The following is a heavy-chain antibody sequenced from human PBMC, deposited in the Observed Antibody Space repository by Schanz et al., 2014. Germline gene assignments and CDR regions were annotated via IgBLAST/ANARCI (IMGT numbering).Heavy chain of an antibody. CDR1: GYTFTSYD. V-gene: IGHV1-8*01. D-gene: IGHD3-16*01. CDR3: TKGRTFGR. Sequence: QVQLVQSGPEVKKPGASVRLSCEASGYTFTSYDINWVRQATGQGLEWMGWMNSKTGNTGYAQRFQGRVTMTRNTSITTAYLELSSLRSGDTAVYYCTKGRTFGRWGQGTLVTVSS. J-gene: IGHJ4*02. CDR2: MNSKTGNT.